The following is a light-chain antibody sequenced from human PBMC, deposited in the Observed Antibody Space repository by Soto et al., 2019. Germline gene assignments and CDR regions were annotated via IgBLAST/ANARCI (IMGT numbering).Light chain of an antibody. CDR1: QGISNY. CDR2: GAF. J-gene: IGKJ2*01. V-gene: IGKV1-27*01. CDR3: QKYNSAPYA. Sequence: DIQMTQSPSSLSASVGDRVTITCRASQGISNYLAWYQQRPGQVPKLLIYGAFTLQSGVPSRFSGTASRTDFTLTISSLQPVDVAPYYCQKYNSAPYAFGQETKLEIK.